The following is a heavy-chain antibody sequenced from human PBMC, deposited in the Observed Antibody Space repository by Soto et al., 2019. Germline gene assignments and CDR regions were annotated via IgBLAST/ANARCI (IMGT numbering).Heavy chain of an antibody. Sequence: SETLSLTCTVSGGSISSYYWSWIRQPAGKGLEWIGRIYTSGSTNYNPSLKSRVTMSVDTSKNQFSLKLSSVTAADTAVYYCAREGVGYYGSGSHPGYYYGMDVWRQGTTVTVSS. CDR1: GGSISSYY. V-gene: IGHV4-4*07. J-gene: IGHJ6*02. CDR2: IYTSGST. CDR3: AREGVGYYGSGSHPGYYYGMDV. D-gene: IGHD3-10*01.